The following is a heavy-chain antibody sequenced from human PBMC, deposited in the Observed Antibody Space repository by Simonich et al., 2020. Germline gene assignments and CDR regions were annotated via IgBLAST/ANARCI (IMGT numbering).Heavy chain of an antibody. V-gene: IGHV1-18*01. J-gene: IGHJ4*02. D-gene: IGHD2-15*01. CDR2: ISAYNGNT. CDR1: GYTFTSYG. CDR3: ARASRGTWWYYYFDY. Sequence: QVQLVQSGAEVKKPGASVKVSCKASGYTFTSYGISWVRQAPGQGLEWMGWISAYNGNTNYAQKLQGRVTMTTDTSTSPAYMELRSLRSDDTAVYYCARASRGTWWYYYFDYWGQGTLVTVSS.